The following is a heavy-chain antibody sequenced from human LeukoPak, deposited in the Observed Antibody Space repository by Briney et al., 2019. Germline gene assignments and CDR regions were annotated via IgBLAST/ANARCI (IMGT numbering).Heavy chain of an antibody. J-gene: IGHJ4*02. D-gene: IGHD6-13*01. Sequence: PSETLSLTCTVSGGSISSGAYYWSWIRQHPGKGLEWIGYIYYSGSTYYNPSLKSQVSISVDRSKNQFSLKLSSVTAADTAVYYCARENRIAAAGTIMEIGYFDYWGQGTLVTVSS. CDR2: IYYSGST. CDR1: GGSISSGAYY. V-gene: IGHV4-31*01. CDR3: ARENRIAAAGTIMEIGYFDY.